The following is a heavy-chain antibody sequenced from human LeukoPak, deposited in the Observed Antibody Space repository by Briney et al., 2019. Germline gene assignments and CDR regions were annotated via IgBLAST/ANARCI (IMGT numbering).Heavy chain of an antibody. CDR2: IYTSGST. D-gene: IGHD2-15*01. V-gene: IGHV4-4*07. Sequence: PSETLSLTCTVSGGSISSYYWSWIRQPAGKGLEWIGRIYTSGSTNYSPSLKSRVTMSVDTSKNQFSLKLSSVTAADTAVYYCARGYCSGGSCYPSGFDYWGQGTLVTVSS. CDR1: GGSISSYY. CDR3: ARGYCSGGSCYPSGFDY. J-gene: IGHJ4*02.